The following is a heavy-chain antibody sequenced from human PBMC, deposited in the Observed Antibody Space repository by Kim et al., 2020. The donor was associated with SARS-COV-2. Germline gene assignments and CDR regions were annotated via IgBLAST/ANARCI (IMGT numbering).Heavy chain of an antibody. Sequence: SETLSLTCAVYGGSFSGYYWSWIRQPPGKGLEWIGEINHSGSTNYNPSLKSRVTISVDTSKNQFSLKLSSVTAADTAVYYCAAPAMVRGVIIGRRGMDVWGQGTTVTVSS. CDR2: INHSGST. D-gene: IGHD3-10*01. CDR3: AAPAMVRGVIIGRRGMDV. J-gene: IGHJ6*02. CDR1: GGSFSGYY. V-gene: IGHV4-34*01.